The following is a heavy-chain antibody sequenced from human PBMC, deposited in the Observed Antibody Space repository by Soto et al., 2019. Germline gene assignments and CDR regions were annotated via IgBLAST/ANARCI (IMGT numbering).Heavy chain of an antibody. CDR2: IYYSGST. D-gene: IGHD3-10*01. J-gene: IGHJ4*02. CDR1: GGSISSSSYY. Sequence: SETLSLTCTVSGGSISSSSYYWGWIRQPPGKGLEWIGSIYYSGSTYYNPSLKSRVTISVDTSKNQFSLKLSSVTAADTAVYYCASLKGVWSLFDYWGQGTLVTVSS. CDR3: ASLKGVWSLFDY. V-gene: IGHV4-39*01.